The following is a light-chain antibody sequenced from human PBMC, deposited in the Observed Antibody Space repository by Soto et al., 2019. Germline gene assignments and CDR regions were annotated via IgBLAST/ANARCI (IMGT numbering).Light chain of an antibody. CDR3: QQANSFQWT. J-gene: IGKJ1*01. Sequence: DIQMTQSPSSVSASVGDRVTITCRASQGISSCVAWYQQKPGKAPKLLIYVASSLQSGVPSRFSGSGAGTDYTLTSSSLQHEDDATYYCQQANSFQWTFGQGTKVEIK. CDR1: QGISSC. CDR2: VAS. V-gene: IGKV1-12*01.